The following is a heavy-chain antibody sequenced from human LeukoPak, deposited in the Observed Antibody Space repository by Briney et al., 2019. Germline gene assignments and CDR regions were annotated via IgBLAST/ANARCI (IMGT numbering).Heavy chain of an antibody. J-gene: IGHJ4*02. CDR3: ALIPGRWLQLGRGFPFGY. CDR1: GFTFSSYA. V-gene: IGHV3-23*01. D-gene: IGHD5-24*01. CDR2: ISGSGGST. Sequence: GGSLRLSCAASGFTFSSYAMSWVRQAPGKGLEWVSAISGSGGSTYYADSVKGRFTISRDNSKNTLYLQMNSLRAEDTAVYYCALIPGRWLQLGRGFPFGYWGQGTLVTVSS.